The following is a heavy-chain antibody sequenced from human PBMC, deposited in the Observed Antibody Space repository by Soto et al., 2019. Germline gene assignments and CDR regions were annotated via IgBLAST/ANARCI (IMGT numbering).Heavy chain of an antibody. D-gene: IGHD2-15*01. CDR3: ARLTPYCSGGNCYWFDP. Sequence: PGESLKISCKASGYSFTSYWIGWVRQMPGKGLEWMGIIYPIDSDTRYSPSFQGQVTMSVDKSISTAYLQWSSLKASDTAMYYCARLTPYCSGGNCYWFDPWGQGTLVTVSS. V-gene: IGHV5-51*01. CDR1: GYSFTSYW. CDR2: IYPIDSDT. J-gene: IGHJ5*02.